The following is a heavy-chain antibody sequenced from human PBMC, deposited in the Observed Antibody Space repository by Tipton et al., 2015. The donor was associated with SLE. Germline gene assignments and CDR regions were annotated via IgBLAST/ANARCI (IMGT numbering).Heavy chain of an antibody. J-gene: IGHJ4*02. CDR1: GASISGNY. V-gene: IGHV4-34*01. Sequence: GLVKPSETLSLTCTVSGASISGNYWSWIRQPPGKGLEWIGEINHSGSTNYNPSLKSRVTISVDTSKNQFSLKLSSVTAADTAVYYCARDEYRYDTTGYHLLGHFDFWGQGTLVTVSS. D-gene: IGHD3-22*01. CDR2: INHSGST. CDR3: ARDEYRYDTTGYHLLGHFDF.